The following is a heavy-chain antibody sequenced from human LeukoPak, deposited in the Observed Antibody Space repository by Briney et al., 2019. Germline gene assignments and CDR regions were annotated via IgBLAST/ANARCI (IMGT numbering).Heavy chain of an antibody. V-gene: IGHV1-18*01. CDR1: GYTFTSYA. CDR3: ARGKEMATNDFDY. CDR2: ISVYSGNT. D-gene: IGHD5-24*01. J-gene: IGHJ4*02. Sequence: ASVKVSCKASGYTFTSYAITWVRQAPGQGLEWMGWISVYSGNTHYVQKLQGRVTMTTDTSTTTAYMELRSLRSDDTAVYYCARGKEMATNDFDYWGQGTLVTVSS.